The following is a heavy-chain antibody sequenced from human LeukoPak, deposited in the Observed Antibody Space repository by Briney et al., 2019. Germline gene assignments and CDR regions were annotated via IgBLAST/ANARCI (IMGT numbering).Heavy chain of an antibody. CDR1: GYSFTSNY. Sequence: GASVKVSCKASGYSFTSNYIHWVRQAPGQGLEWMGMIYPRDGSTSYAQKFQGRVTVTRDTSTSTAYMELRSLRSDDTAVYYCARDRDYGDYNTQDLFVYWGQGTLVTVSS. CDR2: IYPRDGST. V-gene: IGHV1-46*01. J-gene: IGHJ4*02. CDR3: ARDRDYGDYNTQDLFVY. D-gene: IGHD4-17*01.